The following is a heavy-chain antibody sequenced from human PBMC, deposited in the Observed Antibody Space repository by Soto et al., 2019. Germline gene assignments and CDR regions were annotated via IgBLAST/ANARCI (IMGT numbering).Heavy chain of an antibody. CDR3: AKIPTLYYDSRGFYGWFGP. Sequence: EVHLVGSGGGLIQPGGSLRLSCAASGFAFNNYAMSWVRQVPGKGLEWVSAISGGGGSTFYADSVKGRFTISRDNFKDTMSLEMHYLRPEDTAVYHCAKIPTLYYDSRGFYGWFGPWGQGTQVTVSA. CDR2: ISGGGGST. V-gene: IGHV3-23*04. CDR1: GFAFNNYA. J-gene: IGHJ5*02. D-gene: IGHD3-22*01.